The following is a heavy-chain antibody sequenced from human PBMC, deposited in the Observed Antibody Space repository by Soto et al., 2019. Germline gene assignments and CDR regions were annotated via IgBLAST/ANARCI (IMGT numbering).Heavy chain of an antibody. CDR2: IYTGGGT. D-gene: IGHD6-13*01. V-gene: IGHV4-4*07. CDR3: ARGAVAGVDYGMDV. CDR1: GASMSTYY. Sequence: QVQLQGSGPRLVKPSETLSLTCTVSGASMSTYYWSWVRQPAGKGLEWIGRIYTGGGTNYNPSLKSRVTMSVDTSKRQFSLKLNSVTAADTAVYYCARGAVAGVDYGMDVW. J-gene: IGHJ6*01.